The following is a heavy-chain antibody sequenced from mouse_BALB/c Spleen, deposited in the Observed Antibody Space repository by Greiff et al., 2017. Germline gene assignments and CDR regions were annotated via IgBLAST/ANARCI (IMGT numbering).Heavy chain of an antibody. CDR1: GYTFTSYW. CDR3: ARRVYVSSYYYFDY. Sequence: QVQLQQPGAELVKPGASVKLSCKASGYTFTSYWMHWVKQRPGQGLEWIGEINPSNGRTNYNEKFKSKATLTVDKSSSTAYMQLSSLTSEDSAVYYCARRVYVSSYYYFDYWGQGTTLTVSS. J-gene: IGHJ2*01. CDR2: INPSNGRT. V-gene: IGHV1S81*02. D-gene: IGHD1-1*01.